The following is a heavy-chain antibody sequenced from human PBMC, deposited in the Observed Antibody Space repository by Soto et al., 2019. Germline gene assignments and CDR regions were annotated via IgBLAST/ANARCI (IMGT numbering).Heavy chain of an antibody. Sequence: ASVKFSCKASGYTFANYGLNWVRQAPGQWLEWMGWISAYNGNTNYAQKFRGRVTMTTDTSTSTSYMELRSLRSDDTAVYYCARGSDSSGYYSYFDSWGQGALVTVSS. V-gene: IGHV1-18*04. D-gene: IGHD3-22*01. J-gene: IGHJ4*02. CDR3: ARGSDSSGYYSYFDS. CDR2: ISAYNGNT. CDR1: GYTFANYG.